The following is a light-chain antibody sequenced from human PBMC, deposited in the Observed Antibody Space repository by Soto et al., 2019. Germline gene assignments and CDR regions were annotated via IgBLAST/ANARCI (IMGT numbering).Light chain of an antibody. CDR2: EVS. V-gene: IGLV2-8*01. CDR1: SSDVVGYKY. Sequence: QSVLTRPPSGSGFPGQSVTISCTGTSSDVVGYKYVSWYQQHPGKAPKVMIYEVSKRPSGISNRFSGSKSGNTASLTVSGLQAEDEADYYCSSYAGSNNYVFGTGTKVTVL. J-gene: IGLJ1*01. CDR3: SSYAGSNNYV.